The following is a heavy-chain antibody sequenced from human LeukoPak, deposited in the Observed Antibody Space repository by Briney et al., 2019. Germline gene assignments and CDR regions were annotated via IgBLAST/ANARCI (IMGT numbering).Heavy chain of an antibody. CDR1: GFTLSSYA. V-gene: IGHV3-23*01. CDR3: AKAGGGYSSSWYSNPGY. D-gene: IGHD6-13*01. CDR2: ISGSGGST. Sequence: GGSLRLSCAASGFTLSSYAMSWVRQAPGKGLEWVSAISGSGGSTYYADSVKGRFTISRDNSKNTLYLQMNSLRAEDTAVYYCAKAGGGYSSSWYSNPGYWGQGTLVTVSS. J-gene: IGHJ4*02.